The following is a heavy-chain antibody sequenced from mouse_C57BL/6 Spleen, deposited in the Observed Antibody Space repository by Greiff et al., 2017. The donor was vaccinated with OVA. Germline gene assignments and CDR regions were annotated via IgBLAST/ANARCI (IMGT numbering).Heavy chain of an antibody. Sequence: EVHLVESGGGLVKPGGSLKLSCAASGFTFSDYGMHWVRQAPEKGLEWVAYISSGSSTIYYADTVKGRFTISRDNAKNTLFLQMTSLRSEDTAMYYCARAFYYDYDGIAYWGQGTTLTVSS. J-gene: IGHJ2*01. CDR3: ARAFYYDYDGIAY. D-gene: IGHD2-4*01. V-gene: IGHV5-17*01. CDR2: ISSGSSTI. CDR1: GFTFSDYG.